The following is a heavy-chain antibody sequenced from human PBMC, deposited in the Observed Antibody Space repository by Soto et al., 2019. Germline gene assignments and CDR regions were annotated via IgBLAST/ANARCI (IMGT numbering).Heavy chain of an antibody. CDR3: ARDKPVGANAYYYYGMDV. V-gene: IGHV3-53*01. D-gene: IGHD1-26*01. Sequence: PGGSLRLSCAASGFTVSSNYMSWVRQAPGKGLEWVSVIYSGGSTYYADSVKGRFTISRDNAKNTLYLQMNSLRAEDTAVYYCARDKPVGANAYYYYGMDVWGQGTMVTVSS. CDR2: IYSGGST. CDR1: GFTVSSNY. J-gene: IGHJ6*02.